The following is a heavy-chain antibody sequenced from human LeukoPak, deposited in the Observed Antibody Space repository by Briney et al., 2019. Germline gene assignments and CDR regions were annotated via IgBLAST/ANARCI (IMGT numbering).Heavy chain of an antibody. Sequence: ASVKVSCKASGYTFTSYYMHWVRQAPGQGLEWMGLINPSGGTTRYAQKFQGRVTMTRDLSTSTDYMELSSLRSDDTAVYFCARDNSVGDHAWWFDPWGQGTLVTVS. V-gene: IGHV1-46*01. D-gene: IGHD1-26*01. CDR3: ARDNSVGDHAWWFDP. J-gene: IGHJ5*02. CDR2: INPSGGTT. CDR1: GYTFTSYY.